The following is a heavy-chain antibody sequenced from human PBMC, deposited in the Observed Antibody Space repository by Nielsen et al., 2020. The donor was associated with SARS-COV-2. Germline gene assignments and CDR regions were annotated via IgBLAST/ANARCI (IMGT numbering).Heavy chain of an antibody. D-gene: IGHD6-13*01. CDR1: GFTFSSYG. CDR2: ISYDGSNK. J-gene: IGHJ4*02. Sequence: GESLKISCAASGFTFSSYGMHWVRQAPGKGLEWVAVISYDGSNKYYADSVKGRFTISRDNSKNTLYPQMNSLRAEDTAVYYCAKGAAAALDYWGQGTLVTVSS. V-gene: IGHV3-30*18. CDR3: AKGAAAALDY.